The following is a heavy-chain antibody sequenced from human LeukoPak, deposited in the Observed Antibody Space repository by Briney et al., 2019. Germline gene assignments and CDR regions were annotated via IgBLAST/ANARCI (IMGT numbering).Heavy chain of an antibody. D-gene: IGHD6-13*01. CDR1: GYTFTNYG. V-gene: IGHV1-18*01. Sequence: ASVKVSCKASGYTFTNYGFSWVRQAPGQGLEWMGWISAYNGYTDYAQKFQFRVTMTTDTSTSTAYMELRSLRSDDTAVYYCARDSAARAAAVPFDYWGQGTLVTVSS. CDR3: ARDSAARAAAVPFDY. CDR2: ISAYNGYT. J-gene: IGHJ4*02.